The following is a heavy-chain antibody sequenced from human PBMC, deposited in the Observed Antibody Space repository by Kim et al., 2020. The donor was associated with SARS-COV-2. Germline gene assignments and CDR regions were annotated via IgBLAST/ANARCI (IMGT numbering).Heavy chain of an antibody. Sequence: GGSLRLSCAASGFTFSDYYMSWIRQAPGKGLEWVSYISTSGSTIYYADSVKGRFTISRDNAKNSLYLQMNSLRAEDTAVYYCAREKYSYGPLAAFDIWGQGTMVTVSS. V-gene: IGHV3-11*01. D-gene: IGHD5-18*01. CDR1: GFTFSDYY. CDR2: ISTSGSTI. CDR3: AREKYSYGPLAAFDI. J-gene: IGHJ3*02.